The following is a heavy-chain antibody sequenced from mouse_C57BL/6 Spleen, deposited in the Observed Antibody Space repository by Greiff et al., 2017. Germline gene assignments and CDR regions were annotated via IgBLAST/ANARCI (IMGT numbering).Heavy chain of an antibody. J-gene: IGHJ3*01. CDR1: GYTFTSYW. CDR2: IDPSDSYT. D-gene: IGHD2-5*01. V-gene: IGHV1-50*01. Sequence: VQLQQPGAELVKPGASVKLSCKASGYTFTSYWMQWVKQRPGQGLEWIGEIDPSDSYTNYNQKFKGKATLTVDTSSSTAYMQLSSLTSEDSAVYYCARDSNYERFAYWGQGTLVTVSA. CDR3: ARDSNYERFAY.